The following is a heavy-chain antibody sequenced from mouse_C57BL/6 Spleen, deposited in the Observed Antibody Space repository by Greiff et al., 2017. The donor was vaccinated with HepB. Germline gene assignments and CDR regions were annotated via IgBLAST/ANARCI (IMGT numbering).Heavy chain of an antibody. J-gene: IGHJ2*01. D-gene: IGHD1-1*01. Sequence: EVQLQESGPELVKPGASVKISCKASGYTFTDYYMNWVKQSHGKSLEWIGDINPNNGGTSYNQKFKGKATLTVDKSSSTAYMELRSLTSEDSAVYYCARGGDYYDSSYGYWGQGTTLTVSS. CDR2: INPNNGGT. CDR3: ARGGDYYDSSYGY. CDR1: GYTFTDYY. V-gene: IGHV1-26*01.